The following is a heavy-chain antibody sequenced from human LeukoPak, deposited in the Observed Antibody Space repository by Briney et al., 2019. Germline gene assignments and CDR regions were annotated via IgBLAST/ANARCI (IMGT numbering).Heavy chain of an antibody. Sequence: SETLSLTCTVSGGSISSSSYYWGWIRQPPGKGLEWIRSIYYSGSSYYNPALKSRVTISVDTSKNQFSLKHSPVTAADTAVYSCARQRGDGYNSYDAFAIWGQRTMATLSS. J-gene: IGHJ3*02. V-gene: IGHV4-39*01. CDR2: IYYSGSS. D-gene: IGHD5-24*01. CDR1: GGSISSSSYY. CDR3: ARQRGDGYNSYDAFAI.